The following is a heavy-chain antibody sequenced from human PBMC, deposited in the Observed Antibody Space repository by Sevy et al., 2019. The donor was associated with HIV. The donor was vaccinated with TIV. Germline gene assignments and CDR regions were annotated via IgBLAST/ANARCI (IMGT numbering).Heavy chain of an antibody. D-gene: IGHD4-17*01. J-gene: IGHJ4*02. V-gene: IGHV3-23*01. CDR3: AKDPSDYGDLRNTGEDY. CDR1: GFTFSSYA. CDR2: ISGSGGST. Sequence: GGSLRLSCTASGFTFSSYAMSWVRQAPGKGLEWVSAISGSGGSTYYADSVKGRFTISRDNSKNTLYLQMNSLRAEDTAVYYCAKDPSDYGDLRNTGEDYWGQGTLVTVSS.